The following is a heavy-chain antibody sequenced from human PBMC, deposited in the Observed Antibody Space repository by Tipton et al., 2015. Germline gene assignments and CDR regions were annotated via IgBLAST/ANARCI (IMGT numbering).Heavy chain of an antibody. CDR1: GFTLSRYA. CDR2: ISSSGYNT. Sequence: SLRLSCSAAGFTLSRYAMNWVRQAPGKGLEYVSAISSSGYNTYYADSVKGRFTISRDNSKNTLYLQMSSLRAEDTAVYYCVKDGYYYDNSGYSPLDYWGQGTLVTVSS. V-gene: IGHV3-64D*08. CDR3: VKDGYYYDNSGYSPLDY. J-gene: IGHJ4*02. D-gene: IGHD3-22*01.